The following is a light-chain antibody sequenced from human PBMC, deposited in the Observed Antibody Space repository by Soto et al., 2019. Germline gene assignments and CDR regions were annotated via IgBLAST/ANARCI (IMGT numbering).Light chain of an antibody. CDR3: AAWDDSLNAVV. V-gene: IGLV1-44*01. CDR2: TNN. Sequence: QSVLTQPPSVSGTPVHKVSISCSGSTSNLGGNTVNWYQQLPGTAPKLLIYTNNQRPSGVPDRFSGYKSGTSASLAISDLRSEDEADFYCAAWDDSLNAVVFGGGTKLTVL. J-gene: IGLJ2*01. CDR1: TSNLGGNT.